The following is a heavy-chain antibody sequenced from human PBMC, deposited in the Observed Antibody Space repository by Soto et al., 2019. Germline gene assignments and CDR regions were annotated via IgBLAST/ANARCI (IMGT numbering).Heavy chain of an antibody. CDR2: INPNSGGT. J-gene: IGHJ5*02. D-gene: IGHD1-26*01. CDR1: GYTFTGYY. Sequence: ASVKVSCKASGYTFTGYYMHWVRQAPGQGLEWMGWINPNSGGTNYAQKFQGRVTMTRDTSISTAYMELSRLRSDDTAVYYCARDPIVGAMGNWFDPWGQGTLVTVS. V-gene: IGHV1-2*02. CDR3: ARDPIVGAMGNWFDP.